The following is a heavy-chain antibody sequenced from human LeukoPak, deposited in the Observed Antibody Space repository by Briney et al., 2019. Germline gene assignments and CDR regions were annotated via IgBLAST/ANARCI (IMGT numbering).Heavy chain of an antibody. CDR1: GGSFSGYY. Sequence: PSETLSLTCAVYGGSFSGYYWSWIRQPPGKGLEWIGEINHSGSTNYNPSLKSRVAISVDTSKNQFSLKLSSVTAADTAVYYCARRSSRARFDYWGQGTLVTVSS. CDR2: INHSGST. J-gene: IGHJ4*02. D-gene: IGHD2-2*01. V-gene: IGHV4-34*01. CDR3: ARRSSRARFDY.